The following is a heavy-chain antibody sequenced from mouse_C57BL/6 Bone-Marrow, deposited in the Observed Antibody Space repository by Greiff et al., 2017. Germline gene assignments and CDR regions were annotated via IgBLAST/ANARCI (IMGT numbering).Heavy chain of an antibody. D-gene: IGHD2-4*01. CDR1: GYTFTGYW. Sequence: QVKLQQSGAELMKPGASVKLSCKATGYTFTGYWIEWVKQRPGHGLEWIGEILPGSGSTNSNEKFKGKATFTADTSSNTAYMQLNSLTTDDTAIYYSARWDYDPDYWGQGTTLTVSS. V-gene: IGHV1-9*01. CDR3: ARWDYDPDY. CDR2: ILPGSGST. J-gene: IGHJ2*01.